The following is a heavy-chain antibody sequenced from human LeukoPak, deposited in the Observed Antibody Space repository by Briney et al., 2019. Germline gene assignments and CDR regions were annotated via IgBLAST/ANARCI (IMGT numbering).Heavy chain of an antibody. J-gene: IGHJ4*02. Sequence: ASVKLSCKASGYTFSGYDVHWVRQAPGQGLEWMGWINPNGGGTNYAQKFRGRVTMTRDTSISTAYMELSRLRSDDTAVYYCAPASVTGYYYYEYWGPGTLVTVSS. CDR2: INPNGGGT. V-gene: IGHV1-2*02. CDR3: APASVTGYYYYEY. D-gene: IGHD3-9*01. CDR1: GYTFSGYD.